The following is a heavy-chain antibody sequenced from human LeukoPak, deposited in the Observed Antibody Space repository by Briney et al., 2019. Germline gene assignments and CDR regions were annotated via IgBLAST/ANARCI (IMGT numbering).Heavy chain of an antibody. J-gene: IGHJ4*02. Sequence: PGGSLRLSCAASEFSVGSNYMTWVRQAPGKGLEWVSLIYSGGSTYYADSVKGRFTISRDNSKNTLYLQMNSLRAEDTAVYYCARAWIQLWAPSCDYWGQGTLVTVSS. CDR3: ARAWIQLWAPSCDY. D-gene: IGHD5-18*01. CDR1: EFSVGSNY. V-gene: IGHV3-66*01. CDR2: IYSGGST.